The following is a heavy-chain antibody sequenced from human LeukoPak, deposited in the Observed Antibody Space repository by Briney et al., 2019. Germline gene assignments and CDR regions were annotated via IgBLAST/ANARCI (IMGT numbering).Heavy chain of an antibody. CDR2: ISAYNGNT. V-gene: IGHV1-18*01. CDR3: AREVDGGNTYNWFDP. D-gene: IGHD4-23*01. J-gene: IGHJ5*02. CDR1: GYTFTSYG. Sequence: KPGASVKVSCKASGYTFTSYGISWVRQAPGQGLEWMGWISAYNGNTSYAQKFQGRVTMTRDMSTSTVYMELSSLRSEDTAVYYCAREVDGGNTYNWFDPWGQGTLVTVSS.